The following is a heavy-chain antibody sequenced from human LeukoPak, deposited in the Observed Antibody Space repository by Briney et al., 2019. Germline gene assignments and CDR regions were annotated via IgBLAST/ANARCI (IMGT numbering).Heavy chain of an antibody. V-gene: IGHV3-33*01. D-gene: IGHD3-22*01. CDR1: GFTFSSYG. CDR3: ARDTNYDSSGNIDY. J-gene: IGHJ4*02. CDR2: LWNDGSNK. Sequence: GGSLRLSCAASGFTFSSYGMHWARQAPGKGLEWVAGLWNDGSNKYYADSVKGRFTISRDNSKNTLYLQMNSLRAEDTAVYYCARDTNYDSSGNIDYWGQGTLVTVSS.